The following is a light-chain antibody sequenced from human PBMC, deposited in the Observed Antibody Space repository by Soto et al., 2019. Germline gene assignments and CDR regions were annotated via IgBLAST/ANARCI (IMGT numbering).Light chain of an antibody. CDR1: TSNIAGNT. CDR2: IDD. Sequence: QSVLTQPPSLSGTPGQRVTIYCSGSTSNIAGNTVHWYQHLPETAPKLLIYIDDQRPSGVPDRFSGSESGTSASLAISGLQSEDEADYYCATWDDSLNAAVFGGGTQLTVL. CDR3: ATWDDSLNAAV. V-gene: IGLV1-44*01. J-gene: IGLJ7*01.